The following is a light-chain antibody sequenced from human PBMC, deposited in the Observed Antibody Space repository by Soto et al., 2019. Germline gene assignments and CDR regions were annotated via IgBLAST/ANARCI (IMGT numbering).Light chain of an antibody. CDR2: AAS. J-gene: IGKJ1*01. CDR1: QPINKY. Sequence: DIQMTQSPSSLSASVGDRVTITCRASQPINKYLNWYQHKPGKPPKLPIFAASSLQSGVPTRFSGSGAGTFFTLTISSLQYEDFATYYCQQSYAIPGTFGRGTQVDIK. CDR3: QQSYAIPGT. V-gene: IGKV1-39*01.